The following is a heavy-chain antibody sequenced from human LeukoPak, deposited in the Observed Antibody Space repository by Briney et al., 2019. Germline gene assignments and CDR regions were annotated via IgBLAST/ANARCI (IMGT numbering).Heavy chain of an antibody. CDR3: AREWFGEFTDY. J-gene: IGHJ4*02. CDR1: GFTFSNYW. V-gene: IGHV3-74*01. Sequence: PGGSLRLSCATSGFTFSNYWMSWVRQAPGKGLVWVSRINSDGSSTSYADSVRGRFSISRDNAKNTLYLQMNSLRAEDTAVYYCAREWFGEFTDYWGQGTLVTVSS. CDR2: INSDGSST. D-gene: IGHD3-10*01.